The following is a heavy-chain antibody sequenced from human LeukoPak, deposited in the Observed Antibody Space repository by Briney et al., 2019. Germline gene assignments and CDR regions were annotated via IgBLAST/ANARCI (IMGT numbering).Heavy chain of an antibody. CDR2: IISIFGTA. Sequence: SVKVSCKASGGTFSSYAISWVRQAPGQGLEWMGGIISIFGTANYAQKFQGRVTITADESTSTAYMELSSLRSEDTAVYYCARDVGGYSYGFDYWGQGTLVTVSS. CDR1: GGTFSSYA. V-gene: IGHV1-69*01. D-gene: IGHD5-18*01. J-gene: IGHJ4*02. CDR3: ARDVGGYSYGFDY.